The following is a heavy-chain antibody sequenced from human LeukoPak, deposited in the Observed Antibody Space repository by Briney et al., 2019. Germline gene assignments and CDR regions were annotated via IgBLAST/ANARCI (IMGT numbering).Heavy chain of an antibody. D-gene: IGHD1-26*01. Sequence: PSETLSLTCTVSGGSISSSSYYWGWIRQPPGKGLEWIGSIYYSGSTYYNPSLKSRVTISVDTSKNQFSLKLSSVTAADTAVYYCASEAGSGSYIYYYGMDVWGQGTTVTVSS. V-gene: IGHV4-39*07. J-gene: IGHJ6*02. CDR2: IYYSGST. CDR1: GGSISSSSYY. CDR3: ASEAGSGSYIYYYGMDV.